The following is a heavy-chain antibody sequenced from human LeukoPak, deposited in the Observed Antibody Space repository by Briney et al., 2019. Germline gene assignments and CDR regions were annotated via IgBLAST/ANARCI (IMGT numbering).Heavy chain of an antibody. D-gene: IGHD1-26*01. CDR1: GFTLSSYA. J-gene: IGHJ4*02. CDR2: ISGSGGST. CDR3: ARDGSPGGFDY. Sequence: GGSLRLSCAASGFTLSSYAMSWVRQAPGKGLEWVSAISGSGGSTYYADSVKGRFTISRDNSKNTLYLQMNSLRAEDTAVYYCARDGSPGGFDYWGQGTLVTVSS. V-gene: IGHV3-23*01.